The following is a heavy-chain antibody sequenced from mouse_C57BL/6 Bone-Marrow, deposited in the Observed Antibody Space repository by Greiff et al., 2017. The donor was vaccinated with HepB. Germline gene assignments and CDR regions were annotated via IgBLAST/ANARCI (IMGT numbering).Heavy chain of an antibody. CDR1: GFTFSNYW. V-gene: IGHV6-3*01. CDR3: TYEGY. Sequence: EVMLVESGGGLVQPGGSMKLSCVASGFTFSNYWMNWVRQSPEKGLEWVAQIRLKSDNYATHYAESVKGRFTISRDDYKSSVYLQMDNLRAEETGIYYCTYEGYWGQGTSVTVSS. J-gene: IGHJ4*01. CDR2: IRLKSDNYAT. D-gene: IGHD2-3*01.